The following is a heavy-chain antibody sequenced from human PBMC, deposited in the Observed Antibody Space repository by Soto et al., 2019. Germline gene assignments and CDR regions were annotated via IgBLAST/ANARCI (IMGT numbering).Heavy chain of an antibody. D-gene: IGHD1-26*01. Sequence: GGSLRLSCAASEFTFSAYYMSWIRQAPGKGLEWVSYISDSGSLTHYGDSVKGRFTISRDNAKASLYLQMDSLRAEDTAIYYCARALVLGVGALSQWGQGTLVTVSS. CDR2: ISDSGSLT. J-gene: IGHJ4*02. V-gene: IGHV3-11*01. CDR3: ARALVLGVGALSQ. CDR1: EFTFSAYY.